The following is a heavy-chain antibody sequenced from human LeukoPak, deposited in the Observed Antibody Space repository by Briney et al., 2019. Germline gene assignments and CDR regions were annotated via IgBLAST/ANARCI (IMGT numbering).Heavy chain of an antibody. Sequence: SGESLQISCKGSGYSFTSYWIGWVRQMPGKGLEWMGIIYPGDSDTRYSPSFQGQVTISADKSISTAYLQWSSLKASDTAMYYCARRGRRATTTADYWGQGTLVTVSS. CDR3: ARRGRRATTTADY. J-gene: IGHJ4*02. D-gene: IGHD1-26*01. CDR1: GYSFTSYW. CDR2: IYPGDSDT. V-gene: IGHV5-51*01.